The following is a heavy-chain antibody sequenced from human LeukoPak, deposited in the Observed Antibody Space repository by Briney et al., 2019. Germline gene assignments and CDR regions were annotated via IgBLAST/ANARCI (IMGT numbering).Heavy chain of an antibody. CDR3: ARGGYYYDSSGYRDAFDI. V-gene: IGHV4-34*01. CDR2: INHSGST. CDR1: GGSFSGYY. D-gene: IGHD3-22*01. Sequence: SETLSLTCAVYGGSFSGYYWSWIRQPPGKGLEWIGEINHSGSTNYNPSLKSRVTISVDTSKNQFSLKLSSVTAADTAVYYCARGGYYYDSSGYRDAFDIWGQGTMVTVSS. J-gene: IGHJ3*02.